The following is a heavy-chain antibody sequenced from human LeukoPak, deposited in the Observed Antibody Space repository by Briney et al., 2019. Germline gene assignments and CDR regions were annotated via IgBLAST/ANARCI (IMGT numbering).Heavy chain of an antibody. Sequence: GGSLRLSCAASGFTFSSYSMNWVRQAPGKGLEWVSSISSSSSYIYYADSVKGRFTISRDNAKNSLYLQMNSLRAEDTAVYYCASFSTAVVTSYYFDYWGQGTLVTVSS. J-gene: IGHJ4*02. D-gene: IGHD4-23*01. CDR3: ASFSTAVVTSYYFDY. CDR2: ISSSSSYI. CDR1: GFTFSSYS. V-gene: IGHV3-21*01.